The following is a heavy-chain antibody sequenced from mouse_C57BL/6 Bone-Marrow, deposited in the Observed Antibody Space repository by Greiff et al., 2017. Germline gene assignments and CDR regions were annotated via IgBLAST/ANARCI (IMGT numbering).Heavy chain of an antibody. Sequence: VQLQQSGAELARPGASVKLSCKASGYTFTSYGISWVKQRTGQGLEWIGEIYPRSGNTYYNEKFKGKATLTADKSSSTAYMGLRSLTSEDSAVYYCARGVAYDGYYLAYWGQGTLVTVSA. CDR2: IYPRSGNT. D-gene: IGHD2-3*01. J-gene: IGHJ3*01. V-gene: IGHV1-81*01. CDR1: GYTFTSYG. CDR3: ARGVAYDGYYLAY.